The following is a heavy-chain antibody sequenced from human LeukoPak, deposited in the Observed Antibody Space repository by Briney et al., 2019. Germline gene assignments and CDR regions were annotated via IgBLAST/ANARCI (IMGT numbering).Heavy chain of an antibody. V-gene: IGHV4-61*01. J-gene: IGHJ2*01. Sequence: SETLSLTCTVSGGSVSSGSYYWSWIRQPPGKGLEWIGYIYYSGSTNYNPSLKSRVTISVDTSKNQFSLKLSSATAADTAVYYCARNDYGGNGYFDLWGRGTLVTVSS. D-gene: IGHD4-23*01. CDR3: ARNDYGGNGYFDL. CDR2: IYYSGST. CDR1: GGSVSSGSYY.